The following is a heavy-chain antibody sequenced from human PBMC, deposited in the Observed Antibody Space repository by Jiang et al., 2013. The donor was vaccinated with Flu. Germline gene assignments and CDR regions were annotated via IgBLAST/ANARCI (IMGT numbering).Heavy chain of an antibody. Sequence: VESGGGVVQPGRSLRLSCAASGFTFSSYAMHWVRQAPGKGLEWVAVISYDGSNKYYADSVKGRFTISRDNSKNTLYLQMNSLRAEDTAVYYCARMQQESSTGGMDVWGKGTTVTVSS. J-gene: IGHJ6*04. CDR2: ISYDGSNK. V-gene: IGHV3-30*01. CDR3: ARMQQESSTGGMDV. CDR1: GFTFSSYA. D-gene: IGHD6-19*01.